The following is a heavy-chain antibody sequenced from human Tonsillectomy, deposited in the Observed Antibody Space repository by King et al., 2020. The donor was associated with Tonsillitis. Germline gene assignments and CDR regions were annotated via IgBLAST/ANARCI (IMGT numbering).Heavy chain of an antibody. D-gene: IGHD3-3*01. V-gene: IGHV1-2*02. CDR3: AREIWSVNYRGRRGNAMDV. CDR2: FNPNSGGT. CDR1: GYTFTGSY. Sequence: VQLVESGAEVKKPGASVKVSCKASGYTFTGSYMHWVRQAPGEGLEWMGWFNPNSGGTNYAQKFQGRVTMTRDTSISTAYMELNRLTSDDTAVYYCAREIWSVNYRGRRGNAMDVWGQGNTVTVSS. J-gene: IGHJ6*02.